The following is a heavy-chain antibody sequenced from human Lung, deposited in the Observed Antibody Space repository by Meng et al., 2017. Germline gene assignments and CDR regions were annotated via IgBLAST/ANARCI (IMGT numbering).Heavy chain of an antibody. D-gene: IGHD6-25*01. CDR1: GYNFPDYY. Sequence: VQLGQSGAEVKKPGASVKVSSKPSGYNFPDYYIHWVRRAPGQGLEWMGRINPKSGDTHYAQKFQARVTMTGDTSISTAYMELSGLRSDDTAMYYCARDEDISAAGKLFGDYWGQGTLVTVSS. CDR2: INPKSGDT. J-gene: IGHJ4*02. V-gene: IGHV1-2*06. CDR3: ARDEDISAAGKLFGDY.